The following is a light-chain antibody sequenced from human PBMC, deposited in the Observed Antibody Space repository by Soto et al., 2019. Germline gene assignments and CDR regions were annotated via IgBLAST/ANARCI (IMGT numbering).Light chain of an antibody. CDR3: QQYNNWPPGAYT. CDR1: QSVSSN. CDR2: GAS. Sequence: EIVMTQSPATLSVSPGERATLSCRASQSVSSNLAWYQQKPGQAPRLLIYGASTRATGIPARFSGSGSGTEFTLTISSLQSEDFAVYYCQQYNNWPPGAYTFGQGIKLEIK. J-gene: IGKJ2*01. V-gene: IGKV3-15*01.